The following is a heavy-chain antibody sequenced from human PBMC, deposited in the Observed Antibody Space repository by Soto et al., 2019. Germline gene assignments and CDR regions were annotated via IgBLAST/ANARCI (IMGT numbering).Heavy chain of an antibody. CDR2: ISGSSGST. J-gene: IGHJ4*02. D-gene: IGHD3-22*01. Sequence: PGGSLRLSCAASGFTFSSYAMSWVRQAPGKGLEWVSLISGSSGSTYYADSVKGRFTISRDNSRNRLYLQMNSLRAEDTAVYYCAKERVYYYDSSGYFDFWGQGTLVTVSS. CDR1: GFTFSSYA. CDR3: AKERVYYYDSSGYFDF. V-gene: IGHV3-23*01.